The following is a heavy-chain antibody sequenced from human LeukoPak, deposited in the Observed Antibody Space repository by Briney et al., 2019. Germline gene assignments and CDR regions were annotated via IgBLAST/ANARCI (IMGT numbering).Heavy chain of an antibody. CDR2: INHSGST. J-gene: IGHJ5*02. D-gene: IGHD3-22*01. V-gene: IGHV4-34*01. CDR1: GGSFSGYY. Sequence: SSETLSLTCAVYGGSFSGYYWSWIRQSPGKGLEWIGEINHSGSTNYNPSLKSRVTISVDTSKNQFSLKLSSVTAADTAVYYCARGEPHYYYDSSGYYYPWGQGTLVTVSS. CDR3: ARGEPHYYYDSSGYYYP.